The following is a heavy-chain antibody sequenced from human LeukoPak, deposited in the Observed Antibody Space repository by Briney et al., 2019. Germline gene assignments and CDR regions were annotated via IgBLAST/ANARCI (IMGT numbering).Heavy chain of an antibody. CDR2: IYPDEAAT. CDR3: ARHFGVIRYYYYYMDV. Sequence: GGPLNISWKVSGCRFTNYWIGGVRQMHGKGLEGMGIIYPDEAATKYSPSFEGQVTISADKSINTAYLQWSSLKASDTAMYYCARHFGVIRYYYYYMDVWGKGTTVTVSS. CDR1: GCRFTNYW. V-gene: IGHV5-51*01. J-gene: IGHJ6*03. D-gene: IGHD3-3*01.